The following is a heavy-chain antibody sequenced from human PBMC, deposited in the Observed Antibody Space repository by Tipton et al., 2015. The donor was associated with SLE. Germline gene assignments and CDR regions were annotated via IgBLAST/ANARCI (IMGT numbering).Heavy chain of an antibody. Sequence: LRLSCAVYGGSFSGYYWSWIRQPPGKGLEWIGEINHSGSTNYNPSLKSRVTISVDTSKNQFSLKLSSVTAADTAVYYCARRGAGYSSSWTDAFDLWAQGTMVTVSS. J-gene: IGHJ3*01. D-gene: IGHD6-13*01. CDR1: GGSFSGYY. V-gene: IGHV4-34*01. CDR3: ARRGAGYSSSWTDAFDL. CDR2: INHSGST.